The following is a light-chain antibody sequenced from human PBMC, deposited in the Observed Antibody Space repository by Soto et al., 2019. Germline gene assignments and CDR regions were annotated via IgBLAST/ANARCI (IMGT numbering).Light chain of an antibody. V-gene: IGKV1-39*01. CDR3: QQTYAIHQT. J-gene: IGKJ1*01. CDR2: KAT. Sequence: DIQMTQSPSYMSASIGDEITITCRASQSISRFLNWYQQRPGKATRLLIYKATTLQIGVPSRFSGSESGTDFTLTITNLQPEDFATYFCQQTYAIHQTFGQGTRV. CDR1: QSISRF.